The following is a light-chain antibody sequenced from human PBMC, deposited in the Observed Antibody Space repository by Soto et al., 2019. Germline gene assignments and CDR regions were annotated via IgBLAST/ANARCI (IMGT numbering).Light chain of an antibody. Sequence: EIVMTQSPVTLSVSPGERATLSCRASQSVSSNLVWYQQKPGQAPRLLIYGASTRATGIPARFSGSGSGTEFTLTISSRQSEDFAVYYCQQYNNWVTFGGGTKVEIK. CDR3: QQYNNWVT. J-gene: IGKJ4*01. CDR2: GAS. CDR1: QSVSSN. V-gene: IGKV3-15*01.